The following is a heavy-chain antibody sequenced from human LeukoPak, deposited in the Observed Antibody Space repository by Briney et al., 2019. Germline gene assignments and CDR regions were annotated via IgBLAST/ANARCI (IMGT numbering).Heavy chain of an antibody. V-gene: IGHV3-43D*03. CDR3: IKDFHSSGYYGMGAFDI. J-gene: IGHJ3*02. Sequence: PGGSLRLSCAASGFTFDDFAMQWVRQAPGKGLEWVSLITWDGGITYYADSVKGRFTISRDNSKNSLYLQMNSLRVEDTALYYCIKDFHSSGYYGMGAFDIWGQGTMVTVSS. CDR2: ITWDGGIT. D-gene: IGHD3-22*01. CDR1: GFTFDDFA.